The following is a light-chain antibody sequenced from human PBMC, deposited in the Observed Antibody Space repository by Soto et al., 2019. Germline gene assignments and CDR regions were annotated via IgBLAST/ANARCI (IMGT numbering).Light chain of an antibody. J-gene: IGKJ4*02. Sequence: DVQMTQSPSTLSASVGDRVTITFRASQSISSYLNWYQQKPGKAPKLLIYAASTLQNGVPSRFSGSGSGTEFTLTISSLQPDDFATYFCQQYNSYSLFGGGTKVDIK. CDR1: QSISSY. V-gene: IGKV1-5*01. CDR3: QQYNSYSL. CDR2: AAS.